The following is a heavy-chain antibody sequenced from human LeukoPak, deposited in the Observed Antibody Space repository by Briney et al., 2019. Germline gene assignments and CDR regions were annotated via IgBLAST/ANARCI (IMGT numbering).Heavy chain of an antibody. Sequence: GGSLRLSCAGSGFTFSTYSMNWVRQAPGKGLEWLSSITSSSSFIHYADSVKGRFTISRDNAKNSLYLQMNSLRAEDTAVYYCARRSGIAVAGAFDYWGQGTLVTVSS. CDR3: ARRSGIAVAGAFDY. D-gene: IGHD6-19*01. CDR2: ITSSSSFI. CDR1: GFTFSTYS. V-gene: IGHV3-21*04. J-gene: IGHJ4*02.